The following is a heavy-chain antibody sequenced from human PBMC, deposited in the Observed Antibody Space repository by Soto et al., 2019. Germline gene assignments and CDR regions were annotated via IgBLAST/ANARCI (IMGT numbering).Heavy chain of an antibody. D-gene: IGHD4-17*01. CDR3: ARVRDYGDYGYYCYGMDV. CDR2: ISAYNGNT. V-gene: IGHV1-18*01. Sequence: ASVKVSCKASGYTFTSYGISWVRQAPGQGLEWMGWISAYNGNTNYAQKLQGRVTMTTDTSTSTAYMELRSLRSDDTAVYYCARVRDYGDYGYYCYGMDVWGQGTTVTVSS. J-gene: IGHJ6*02. CDR1: GYTFTSYG.